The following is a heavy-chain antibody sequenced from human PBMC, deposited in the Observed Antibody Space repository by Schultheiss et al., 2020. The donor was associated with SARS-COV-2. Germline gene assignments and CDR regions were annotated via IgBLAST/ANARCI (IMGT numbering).Heavy chain of an antibody. D-gene: IGHD3-9*01. V-gene: IGHV4-39*07. CDR3: ARLRYFDYYYYYMDV. Sequence: SETLSLTCTVSGGSISSGSYYWGWIRQPPGKGLEWIGSIYHSGSTYYNPSLKSRVTISVDTSKNQFSLKLSSVTAADTAVYYCARLRYFDYYYYYMDVWGKGTTVTVSS. CDR1: GGSISSGSYY. CDR2: IYHSGST. J-gene: IGHJ6*03.